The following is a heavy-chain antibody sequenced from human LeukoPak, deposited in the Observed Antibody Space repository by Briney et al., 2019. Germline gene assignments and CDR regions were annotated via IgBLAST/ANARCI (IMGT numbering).Heavy chain of an antibody. D-gene: IGHD3-10*01. V-gene: IGHV4-59*01. CDR2: IYYSGST. CDR1: GGSISSYY. CDR3: ARAGWGYHVLLWFGETAFDI. J-gene: IGHJ3*02. Sequence: SETLSLTCTVSGGSISSYYWSWIRQPPGKGLEWIGYIYYSGSTNYNPSLKSRVTISVDTSKNQFSLKLSSVTAADTAVYYCARAGWGYHVLLWFGETAFDIWGQGTMVTVSS.